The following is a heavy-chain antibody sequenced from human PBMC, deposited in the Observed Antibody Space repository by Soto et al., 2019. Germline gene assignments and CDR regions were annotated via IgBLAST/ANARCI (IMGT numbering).Heavy chain of an antibody. J-gene: IGHJ6*02. CDR2: IYPGDSDT. Sequence: GESLKISCKGSGYSFTSYWIGWVRQMPGKGLEWMGIIYPGDSDTRYSPSFQGQVTISADKSISTAYLQWSSLKASDTAMYYCARHMSGGKPYYYYAMDVWGQGTTVTVSS. CDR1: GYSFTSYW. CDR3: ARHMSGGKPYYYYAMDV. V-gene: IGHV5-51*01. D-gene: IGHD2-15*01.